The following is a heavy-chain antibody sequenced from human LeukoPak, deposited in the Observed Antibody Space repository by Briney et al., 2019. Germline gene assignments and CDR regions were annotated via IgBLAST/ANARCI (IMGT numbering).Heavy chain of an antibody. D-gene: IGHD6-13*01. CDR1: GFTFSSYG. CDR3: AKPRTGYSSSWYRWYFQH. Sequence: GGSLRLSCAASGFTFSSYGMHWVRQAPGKGLEWVAVISYDGSNKYYADSVKGRFTISRDNSKNTLYLQMNSLRAEDTAVYYCAKPRTGYSSSWYRWYFQHWGQGTLVTVSS. V-gene: IGHV3-30*18. J-gene: IGHJ1*01. CDR2: ISYDGSNK.